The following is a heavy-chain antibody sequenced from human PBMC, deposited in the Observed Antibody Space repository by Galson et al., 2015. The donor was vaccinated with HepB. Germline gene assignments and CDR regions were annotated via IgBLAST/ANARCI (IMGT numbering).Heavy chain of an antibody. CDR2: ISSSSSYT. CDR1: GFTFSDYY. CDR3: ARDHYDSSGYYHY. J-gene: IGHJ4*02. Sequence: SLRLSCAASGFTFSDYYMSWIRQAPGKGLEWVSYISSSSSYTNYADSAKGRFTISRDNAKNSLYLQMNSLRAEDTAVYYCARDHYDSSGYYHYWGQGTLVTVSS. V-gene: IGHV3-11*05. D-gene: IGHD3-22*01.